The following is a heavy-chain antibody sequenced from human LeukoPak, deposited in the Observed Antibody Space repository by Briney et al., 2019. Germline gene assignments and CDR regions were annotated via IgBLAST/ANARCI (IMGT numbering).Heavy chain of an antibody. CDR1: GFTFSSYS. J-gene: IGHJ4*02. V-gene: IGHV3-21*01. CDR2: ISSSSSYI. CDR3: ARVGKGHYYGSGSDYYFDY. Sequence: GGSLRLSCAASGFTFSSYSMNGVRQAPGKGLEWVSSISSSSSYIYYADSVKGRFTISRDNAKNSLYLQMNSLRAEDTAVYYCARVGKGHYYGSGSDYYFDYWGQGTLVTVSS. D-gene: IGHD3-10*01.